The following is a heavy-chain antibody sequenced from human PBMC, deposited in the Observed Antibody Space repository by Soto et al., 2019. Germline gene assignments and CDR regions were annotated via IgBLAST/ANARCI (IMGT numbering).Heavy chain of an antibody. V-gene: IGHV1-2*04. Sequence: ASVKVSCKASGYTFTGYYMHWVRQAPGQGLEWMGWINPNSGGTNYAQKFQGWVTMTRDTSISTAYMELSRLRSDDTAVYYCARGSSSSTRGYYYYGMDVWRQRTTVTSSS. CDR2: INPNSGGT. J-gene: IGHJ6*02. D-gene: IGHD6-6*01. CDR3: ARGSSSSTRGYYYYGMDV. CDR1: GYTFTGYY.